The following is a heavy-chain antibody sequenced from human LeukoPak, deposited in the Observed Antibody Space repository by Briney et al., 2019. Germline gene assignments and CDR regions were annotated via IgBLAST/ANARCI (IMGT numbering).Heavy chain of an antibody. CDR3: VRDEVAGPLKY. Sequence: GGPLRLSCVASGFTFSNYWMTWVRQAPGKGLEWVANIKEDGSKENYVDSVKGRFTISRDNAKNSQYLQMNSLRVEDTAVYYCVRDEVAGPLKYWGQGTLVTVSS. V-gene: IGHV3-7*01. D-gene: IGHD5-12*01. J-gene: IGHJ4*02. CDR2: IKEDGSKE. CDR1: GFTFSNYW.